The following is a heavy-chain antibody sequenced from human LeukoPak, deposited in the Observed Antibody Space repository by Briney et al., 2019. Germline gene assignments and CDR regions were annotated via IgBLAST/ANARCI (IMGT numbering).Heavy chain of an antibody. D-gene: IGHD2-2*01. Sequence: ASVKVSCKASGYTFTSYYMHWVRQAPGQGLEWMGIINPSGGITTYAQKFQGRVTMTRDTSISTAYMELSRLRSDDTAVYYCARLEDCSSTSCYAIDYWGQGTLVTVSS. CDR2: INPSGGIT. V-gene: IGHV1-46*01. J-gene: IGHJ4*02. CDR3: ARLEDCSSTSCYAIDY. CDR1: GYTFTSYY.